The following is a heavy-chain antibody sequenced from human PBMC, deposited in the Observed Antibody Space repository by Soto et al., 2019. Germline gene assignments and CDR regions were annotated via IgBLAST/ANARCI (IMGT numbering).Heavy chain of an antibody. V-gene: IGHV3-74*01. CDR2: INSDGSST. D-gene: IGHD6-13*01. J-gene: IGHJ6*03. CDR3: ALKHSSSWAYYYYYLDV. Sequence: EVQLVESGGGLVQPGGSLRLSCAASGFTFSRYWMHWVRQAPGKGLVWVSRINSDGSSTNYADSVKGRFTISRDNAKNTLYLQMNSLRAEDTAVYYCALKHSSSWAYYYYYLDVWGKGTTVNVSS. CDR1: GFTFSRYW.